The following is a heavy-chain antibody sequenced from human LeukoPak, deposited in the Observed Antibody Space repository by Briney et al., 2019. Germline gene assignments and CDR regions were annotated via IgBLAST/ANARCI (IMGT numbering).Heavy chain of an antibody. J-gene: IGHJ6*03. CDR3: AKGYTAMVDYPMDV. Sequence: GGSLRLSCVASGFTFSNYAMTWVRQAPGKGLDWVSGISGSGGTTYYADSMKGRFTISRDNSKNTLYLRMSSLRASDTAVYFCAKGYTAMVDYPMDVWGKGTTVTVSS. V-gene: IGHV3-23*01. CDR1: GFTFSNYA. D-gene: IGHD5-18*01. CDR2: ISGSGGTT.